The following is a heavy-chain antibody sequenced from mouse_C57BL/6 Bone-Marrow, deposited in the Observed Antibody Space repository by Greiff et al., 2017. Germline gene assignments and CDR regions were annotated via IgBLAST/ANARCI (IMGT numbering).Heavy chain of an antibody. CDR1: GFTFSDYG. CDR2: ISSGSSTI. CDR3: ARTYYGNFALFAY. D-gene: IGHD2-10*01. J-gene: IGHJ3*01. Sequence: EVQVVESGGGLVKPGGSLKLSCAASGFTFSDYGMHWVRQAPEKGLEWVAYISSGSSTIYYADTVQGRFTISRDNAKNTLFLQMTSPRSEDTAMYYCARTYYGNFALFAYWGQGTLVTVSA. V-gene: IGHV5-17*01.